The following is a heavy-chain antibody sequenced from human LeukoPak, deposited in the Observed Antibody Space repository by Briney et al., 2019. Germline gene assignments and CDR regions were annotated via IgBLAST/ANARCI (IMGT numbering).Heavy chain of an antibody. J-gene: IGHJ4*02. Sequence: QPRGSLRLSCAASGFTFSSYAMSWVRQAPGKGLEWVSAISGSGGSTYYADSVKGRFTISRDNSKNTLYLQMNSLRAEDTAVYYCAKVLRYFDWLPGHWGQGTLVTASS. D-gene: IGHD3-9*01. CDR2: ISGSGGST. CDR3: AKVLRYFDWLPGH. V-gene: IGHV3-23*01. CDR1: GFTFSSYA.